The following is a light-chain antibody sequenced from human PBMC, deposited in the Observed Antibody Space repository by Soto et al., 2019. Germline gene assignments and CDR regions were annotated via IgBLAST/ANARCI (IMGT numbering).Light chain of an antibody. J-gene: IGKJ1*01. CDR2: KAS. CDR3: QHYNSYSEA. V-gene: IGKV1-5*03. Sequence: DIQMTQSPSTLSGSVGDRVTITCRASQTISRWVAWYQQKPGKAPKLLIYKASTLKSGVPSRFSGSGSGTEFTRPISSLQPDDFATYYCQHYNSYSEAFGQGTKVELK. CDR1: QTISRW.